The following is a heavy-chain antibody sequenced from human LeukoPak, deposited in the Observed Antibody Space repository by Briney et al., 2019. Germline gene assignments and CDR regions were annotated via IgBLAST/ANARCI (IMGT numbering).Heavy chain of an antibody. D-gene: IGHD2-2*01. CDR3: ARLDQLVQDYWYFDL. CDR1: GGSISSGDYY. J-gene: IGHJ2*01. Sequence: SETLSLTCTVSGGSISSGDYYWSWIRQPPGKGLEWIGEVTRSGRANSNPSLKSRVTISLDTAKNQFSLSLSSVTAADTAVYYCARLDQLVQDYWYFDLWGRGALVTVSS. CDR2: VTRSGRA. V-gene: IGHV4-39*07.